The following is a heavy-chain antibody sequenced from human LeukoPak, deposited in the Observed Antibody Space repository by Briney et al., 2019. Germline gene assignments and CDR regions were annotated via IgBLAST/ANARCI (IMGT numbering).Heavy chain of an antibody. D-gene: IGHD3-22*01. V-gene: IGHV1-69*13. CDR1: GGTFSSYA. CDR3: ARAGNFRHYYDSSGYYFDY. Sequence: SVKVSCKASGGTFSSYAISWVRQAPGQGLEWMGGIIPIFGTADYAQKFQGRVTITADESTSTAYMELSSLRSEDTAVYYCARAGNFRHYYDSSGYYFDYWGQGTLVTVSS. J-gene: IGHJ4*02. CDR2: IIPIFGTA.